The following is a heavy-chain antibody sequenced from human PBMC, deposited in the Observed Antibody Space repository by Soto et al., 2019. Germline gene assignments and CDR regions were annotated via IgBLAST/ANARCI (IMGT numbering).Heavy chain of an antibody. CDR2: IVDTGGRT. V-gene: IGHV3-23*01. D-gene: IGHD2-2*01. CDR1: GFAFSSYA. CDR3: APVPAASSYYNTDV. J-gene: IGHJ6*02. Sequence: GGSLRLSCTASGFAFSSYAMNWVRQAPGKGLEWVSGIVDTGGRTFYADSVKGRFTISRDNAKNTLYLEMNSLRAEDTAIYYCAPVPAASSYYNTDVWGQGTTVTVSS.